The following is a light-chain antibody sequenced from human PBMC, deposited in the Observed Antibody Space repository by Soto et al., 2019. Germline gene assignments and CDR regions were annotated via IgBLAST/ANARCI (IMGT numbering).Light chain of an antibody. J-gene: IGKJ4*01. CDR2: AAS. V-gene: IGKV1-9*01. CDR1: QGISSY. CDR3: QQLNSYPRTLT. Sequence: DIQLTQSPSFLSASVGDRVTITCRASQGISSYLAWYQQKPGKAPKLLIYAASTLQSGVPSRFSGSGSGTEFTLTISSLQPEDFATYYCQQLNSYPRTLTFCGGTKVEIK.